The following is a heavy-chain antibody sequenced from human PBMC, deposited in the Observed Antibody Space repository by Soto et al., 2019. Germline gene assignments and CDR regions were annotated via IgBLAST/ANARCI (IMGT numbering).Heavy chain of an antibody. CDR2: IYHSGST. V-gene: IGHV4-30-2*01. J-gene: IGHJ5*02. Sequence: SLSCTCAVSGGSISSGGYSWSWILQPPGKGLEWIGYIYHSGSTYYNPSLKSRVTISVDRSKNQFSLKLSSVTAADTAVYYCARSYYDILTGPNWFDPWGQGTLVTVSS. D-gene: IGHD3-9*01. CDR3: ARSYYDILTGPNWFDP. CDR1: GGSISSGGYS.